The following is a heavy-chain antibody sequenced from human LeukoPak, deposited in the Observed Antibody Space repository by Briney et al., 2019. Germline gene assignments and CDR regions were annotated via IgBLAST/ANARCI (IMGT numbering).Heavy chain of an antibody. V-gene: IGHV4-31*03. D-gene: IGHD6-13*01. J-gene: IGHJ4*02. Sequence: SETLSLTCTVSGGSISSGGYYWSWIRHHPGKGLEWIGYIYYSGSTDYNPSLKSRVTISVDTSKNQFSLKLSSVTAADTAVYYCARVWDSSSLSVGYLYYWGQGTVFTVSS. CDR3: ARVWDSSSLSVGYLYY. CDR1: GGSISSGGYY. CDR2: IYYSGST.